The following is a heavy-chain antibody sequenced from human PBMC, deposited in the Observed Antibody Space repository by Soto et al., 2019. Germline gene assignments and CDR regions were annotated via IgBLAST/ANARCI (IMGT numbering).Heavy chain of an antibody. Sequence: SETLSLTCTVSGGSISSGDYYWSWIRQPPGKGLEWIGYIYYSGSTYYNPSLKSRVTISVDTSKNQFSLKLSSVTAADTAVYYCARSVAYGSGSYYIGSRYFAYWGQRTLVTVSS. V-gene: IGHV4-30-4*01. CDR3: ARSVAYGSGSYYIGSRYFAY. J-gene: IGHJ4*02. CDR2: IYYSGST. CDR1: GGSISSGDYY. D-gene: IGHD3-10*01.